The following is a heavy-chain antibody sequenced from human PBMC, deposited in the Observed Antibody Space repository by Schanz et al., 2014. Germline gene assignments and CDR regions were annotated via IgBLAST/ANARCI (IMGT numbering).Heavy chain of an antibody. CDR1: GFTFRTYK. CDR3: LRDGSSSPDCCYYNGMDV. Sequence: EVQLAESGGSLVKPGGSLRLSCAASGFTFRTYKMIWVRQAPGKGLEWVSSISSTSTYINYADSVKGRFAISRYNAKNSLHLPMNSLRAEDTAVYYCLRDGSSSPDCCYYNGMDVWGQGTTVTVSS. J-gene: IGHJ6*02. D-gene: IGHD6-6*01. V-gene: IGHV3-21*01. CDR2: ISSTSTYI.